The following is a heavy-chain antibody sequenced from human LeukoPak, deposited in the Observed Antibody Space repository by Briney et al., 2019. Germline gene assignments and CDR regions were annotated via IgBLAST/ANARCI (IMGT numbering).Heavy chain of an antibody. CDR2: IYSDGST. Sequence: GGSLRLSCAASGFTVSSNYMSWVRQAPGKWLEWVSEIYSDGSTYYAASVKGRFNISRDNSENTLYLLMNSLRGEDTAIYYCALLGSKLLWRIDYWGQGTLVTVSS. CDR3: ALLGSKLLWRIDY. J-gene: IGHJ4*02. CDR1: GFTVSSNY. V-gene: IGHV3-53*01. D-gene: IGHD3-10*01.